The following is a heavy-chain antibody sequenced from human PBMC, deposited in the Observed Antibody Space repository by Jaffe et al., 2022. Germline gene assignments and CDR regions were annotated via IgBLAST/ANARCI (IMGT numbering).Heavy chain of an antibody. J-gene: IGHJ1*01. CDR1: GFTFSSYG. V-gene: IGHV3-30*02. Sequence: QVQLVESGGGVVQPGGSLRLSCAASGFTFSSYGMHWVRQAPGKGLEWVAFIRYDGSNKYYADSVKGRFTISRDNSKNTLYLQMNSLRAEDTAVYYCAKDARGSYRYTGGEYFQHWGQGTLVTVSS. D-gene: IGHD3-16*02. CDR3: AKDARGSYRYTGGEYFQH. CDR2: IRYDGSNK.